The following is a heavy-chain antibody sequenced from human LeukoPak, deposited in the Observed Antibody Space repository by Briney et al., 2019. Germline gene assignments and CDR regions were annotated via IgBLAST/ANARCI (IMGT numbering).Heavy chain of an antibody. CDR1: GGSISSSNW. CDR2: ISHGGRT. J-gene: IGHJ4*02. D-gene: IGHD3-10*01. Sequence: SETLSLTCAVSGGSISSSNWWIWVRQPPGKGLEWIGEISHGGRTNYNPSLRSRVTISVDESRNQFSLRLSSVTAADTAVYYCAGGSGEAWGVLWYWAQGTLVTVSS. CDR3: AGGSGEAWGVLWY. V-gene: IGHV4-4*02.